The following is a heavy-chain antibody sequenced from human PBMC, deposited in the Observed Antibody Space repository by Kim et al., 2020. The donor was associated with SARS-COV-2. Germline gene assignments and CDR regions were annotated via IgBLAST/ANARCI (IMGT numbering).Heavy chain of an antibody. CDR1: GYTFTSYG. D-gene: IGHD3-22*01. CDR3: ARDWMGVGVDPLYDSSGTFDY. V-gene: IGHV1-18*04. J-gene: IGHJ4*02. Sequence: ASVKVSCKASGYTFTSYGISWVRQAPGQGLEWMGWLSAYNGNTNYAQKLQGRVTMTTDTSTSTAYMELRSLRSDDTAVYYCARDWMGVGVDPLYDSSGTFDYWGQGTLVTVSS. CDR2: LSAYNGNT.